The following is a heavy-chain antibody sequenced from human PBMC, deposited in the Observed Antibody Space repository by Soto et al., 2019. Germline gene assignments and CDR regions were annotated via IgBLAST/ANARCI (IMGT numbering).Heavy chain of an antibody. V-gene: IGHV3-23*01. CDR1: GFTFNNYA. Sequence: GGSLRLSCAASGFTFNNYAVSWARQTPGKGLEWVATISASGAYTFYADSVKGRFTISRDNSQNTLFLHMRSLRAGDTATYYCAKEVIAARPYYFDHWGQGTLVTVSS. D-gene: IGHD6-6*01. CDR3: AKEVIAARPYYFDH. J-gene: IGHJ4*02. CDR2: ISASGAYT.